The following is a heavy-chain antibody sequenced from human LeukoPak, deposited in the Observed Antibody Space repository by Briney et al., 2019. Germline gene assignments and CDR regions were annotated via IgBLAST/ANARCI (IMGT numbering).Heavy chain of an antibody. CDR3: VRWGLPRDAFDI. CDR2: IKQDGSEK. CDR1: GFTFSSYW. D-gene: IGHD1-26*01. V-gene: IGHV3-7*01. Sequence: QAGGSLRLSCAASGFTFSSYWMSWVRQAPGKGLEWVANIKQDGSEKYYVDSVKGRFTISRDNAKNSLYLQMNSLRAQDTAVYYCVRWGLPRDAFDIWGRGTTVTVSS. J-gene: IGHJ3*02.